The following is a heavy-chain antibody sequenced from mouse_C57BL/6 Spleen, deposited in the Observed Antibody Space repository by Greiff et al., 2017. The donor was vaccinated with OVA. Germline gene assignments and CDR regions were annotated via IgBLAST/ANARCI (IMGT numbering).Heavy chain of an antibody. D-gene: IGHD2-4*01. V-gene: IGHV1-64*01. CDR1: GYTFTSYW. CDR3: ARSEDYDWFAY. Sequence: QVQLQQPGAELVKPGASVKLSCKASGYTFTSYWMHWVKQRPGQGLEWIGMIHPNSGSTNYNEKFKSKATLTVDKSSSTAYMQLSSLTSEDSAVYHCARSEDYDWFAYWGQGTLVTVSA. CDR2: IHPNSGST. J-gene: IGHJ3*01.